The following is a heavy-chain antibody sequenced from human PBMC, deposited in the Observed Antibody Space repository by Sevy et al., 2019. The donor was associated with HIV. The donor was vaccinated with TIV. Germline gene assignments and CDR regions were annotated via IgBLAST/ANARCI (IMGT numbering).Heavy chain of an antibody. D-gene: IGHD2-21*02. CDR2: IWYDGSNK. CDR1: GFTFSSYS. CDR3: ARADVVVTALLGAFDI. J-gene: IGHJ3*02. V-gene: IGHV3-33*01. Sequence: GGSLRLSCAASGFTFSSYSMHWVRQAPGKGLEWVAVIWYDGSNKYYADSVKGRFTISSDNSKNTLYLQMNSLRAEDTAVYYCARADVVVTALLGAFDIWGQGTMVTVSS.